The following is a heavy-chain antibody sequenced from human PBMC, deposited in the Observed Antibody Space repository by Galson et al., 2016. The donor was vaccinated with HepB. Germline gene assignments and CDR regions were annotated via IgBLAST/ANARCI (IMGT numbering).Heavy chain of an antibody. CDR3: ARDRGKYQLSDIYSDIDY. J-gene: IGHJ4*02. CDR1: GFPFNTYT. CDR2: TSYDGGKK. D-gene: IGHD3-16*02. V-gene: IGHV3-30-3*01. Sequence: SLRLSCAGSGFPFNTYTLHWVRQAPGKGLEWVAVTSYDGGKKFYADSVQGRFTISRDNSKNTLYLQINSLRNEDTAVYYCARDRGKYQLSDIYSDIDYWGQGTLVTVSS.